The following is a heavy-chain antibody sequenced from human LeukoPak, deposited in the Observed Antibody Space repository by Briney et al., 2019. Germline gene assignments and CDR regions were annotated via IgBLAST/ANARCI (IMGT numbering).Heavy chain of an antibody. CDR2: IIPILGIA. CDR1: GGTFSSYA. V-gene: IGHV1-69*04. Sequence: SVKVSCKASGGTFSSYAISWVRQAPGQGLEWMGRIIPILGIANYAQKFQGRVTITADKSTSTAYMELSSLRSEDTAVYYCARGTAAGTLAEYFQHWGQGTLVTVSS. J-gene: IGHJ1*01. D-gene: IGHD6-13*01. CDR3: ARGTAAGTLAEYFQH.